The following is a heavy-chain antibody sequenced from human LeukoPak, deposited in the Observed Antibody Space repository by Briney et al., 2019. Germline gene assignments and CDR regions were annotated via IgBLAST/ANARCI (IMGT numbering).Heavy chain of an antibody. Sequence: PSETLSLTCTVSGDSISTYFWTWIRQPAGKGLEWIGRIHVTGNSDYNPSLRSRVSMSVDTSKTQFSLKLTSVTAADTAVYYCARGGSSFRIVGAETTGFAFDIWGRGTLVTVSS. V-gene: IGHV4-4*07. J-gene: IGHJ3*02. CDR3: ARGGSSFRIVGAETTGFAFDI. CDR1: GDSISTYF. CDR2: IHVTGNS. D-gene: IGHD1-26*01.